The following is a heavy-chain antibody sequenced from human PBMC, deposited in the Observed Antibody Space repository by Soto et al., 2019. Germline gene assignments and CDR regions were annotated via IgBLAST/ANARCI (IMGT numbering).Heavy chain of an antibody. J-gene: IGHJ4*02. CDR3: ARVSGRCSGGSCPPPFDY. V-gene: IGHV3-30-3*01. Sequence: QVQLVESGGGVVQPGRSLRLSCAASGFTFSSYAMHWVRQAPGKGLEWVAVISYDGSNKYYADSVKGRFTISRDNSKNTLYLQMNSLRAEDTAVYYCARVSGRCSGGSCPPPFDYWGQGTLVTVSS. D-gene: IGHD2-15*01. CDR1: GFTFSSYA. CDR2: ISYDGSNK.